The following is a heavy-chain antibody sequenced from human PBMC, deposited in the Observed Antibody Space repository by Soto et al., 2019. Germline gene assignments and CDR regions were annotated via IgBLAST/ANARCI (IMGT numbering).Heavy chain of an antibody. D-gene: IGHD3-10*01. CDR3: ARGGYSGVAFDI. CDR1: GFTFSSYS. V-gene: IGHV3-21*01. Sequence: GGSLRLSCAASGFTFSSYSMNWVRQAPGKGLEWVSSISSSSSYIYYADSVKGRFTISRDNAKNSLYLQMNSLRAEDTAVYYCARGGYSGVAFDIWGQGTMVTVSS. CDR2: ISSSSSYI. J-gene: IGHJ3*02.